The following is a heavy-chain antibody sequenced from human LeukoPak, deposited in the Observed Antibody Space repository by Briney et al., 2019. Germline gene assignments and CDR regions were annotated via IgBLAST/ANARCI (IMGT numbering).Heavy chain of an antibody. Sequence: PGGSLRLSCAASGFTFDDYAMHWVRQAPGKGLEWVSGISWNSVSIDYADSVKGRFTISRDNSKNTLYLQMNSLRAEDTAVYYCAKKAGDRIAEDAFDIWGQGTMVTVSS. CDR3: AKKAGDRIAEDAFDI. CDR1: GFTFDDYA. CDR2: ISWNSVSI. D-gene: IGHD3-16*01. V-gene: IGHV3-9*01. J-gene: IGHJ3*02.